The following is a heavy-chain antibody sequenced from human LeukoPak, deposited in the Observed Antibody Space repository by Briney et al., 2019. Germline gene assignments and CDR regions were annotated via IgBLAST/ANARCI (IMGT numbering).Heavy chain of an antibody. D-gene: IGHD2-15*01. V-gene: IGHV3-23*01. CDR1: GFTFSSYA. Sequence: GGSLRLSCAASGFTFSSYAMSWVRQAPGKGLEWVSAISGSGGSTYYADSVKGRFTISRDNSKNTLYLQMNSLRAEDTAVYYCAKDPIPGYCSGGSCYEWFDPWGQGTLVTVSS. CDR2: ISGSGGST. CDR3: AKDPIPGYCSGGSCYEWFDP. J-gene: IGHJ5*02.